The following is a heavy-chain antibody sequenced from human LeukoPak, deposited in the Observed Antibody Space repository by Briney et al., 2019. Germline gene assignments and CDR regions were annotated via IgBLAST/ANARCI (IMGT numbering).Heavy chain of an antibody. CDR3: ARDLAVAGTNWFDP. CDR1: GFTFSSYA. CDR2: ISYDGSNK. Sequence: QPGGSLRLSCAASGFTFSSYAMHWVRQAPGKGLEWVAVISYDGSNKYYADPVKGRFTISRDNSKNTLYLQMNSLRAEDTAVYYCARDLAVAGTNWFDPWGQGTLVTVSS. J-gene: IGHJ5*02. V-gene: IGHV3-30*04. D-gene: IGHD6-19*01.